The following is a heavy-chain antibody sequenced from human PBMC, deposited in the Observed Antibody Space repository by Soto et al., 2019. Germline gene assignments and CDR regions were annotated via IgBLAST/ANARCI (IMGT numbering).Heavy chain of an antibody. Sequence: SETLSLTCAVYGGSFSGYYWSWIRQPPGKGLEWIGEINHSGVTNYKPPLKRRVTISVDTSKNQFSLQLKSVTAADTALYYCARFSGSYYYAMDVWGQGSTVTVS. D-gene: IGHD6-19*01. CDR3: ARFSGSYYYAMDV. CDR2: INHSGVT. J-gene: IGHJ6*02. CDR1: GGSFSGYY. V-gene: IGHV4-34*01.